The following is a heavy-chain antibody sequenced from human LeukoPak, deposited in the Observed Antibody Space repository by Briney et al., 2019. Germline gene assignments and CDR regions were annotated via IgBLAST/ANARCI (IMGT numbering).Heavy chain of an antibody. CDR3: ARDRWGERAFDT. CDR1: GFTFSVYW. CDR2: ITDDGTRT. V-gene: IGHV3-74*03. Sequence: GGSLRLSCAASGFTFSVYWMHWVRQTPEKGLVGVSHITDDGTRTYADSVKGRFTISRDNAKNTVYLQMNSLRAEDTGMYFCARDRWGERAFDTWGQGTMVTVSS. J-gene: IGHJ3*02. D-gene: IGHD7-27*01.